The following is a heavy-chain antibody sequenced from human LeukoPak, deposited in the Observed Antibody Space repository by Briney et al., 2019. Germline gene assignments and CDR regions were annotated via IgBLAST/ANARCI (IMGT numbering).Heavy chain of an antibody. CDR2: ISYSGST. CDR3: ARGGRKRGGSSSWYIPKWFDY. V-gene: IGHV4-39*07. D-gene: IGHD6-13*01. Sequence: SETLSLTCTVSGGSISSSTYYWGWIRQPPGKGLDWIGSISYSGSTYYNPSLKSRVTISVDTSKNQFSLKLSSVTAADTAVYYCARGGRKRGGSSSWYIPKWFDYWGQGTLVTVSS. J-gene: IGHJ4*02. CDR1: GGSISSSTYY.